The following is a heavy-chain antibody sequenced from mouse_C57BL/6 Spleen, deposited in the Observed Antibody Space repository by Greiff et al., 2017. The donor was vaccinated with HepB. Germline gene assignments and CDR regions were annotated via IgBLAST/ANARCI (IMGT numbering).Heavy chain of an antibody. J-gene: IGHJ1*03. CDR1: GFSLTSYG. CDR3: ARHAHYYGSSYPWYFDV. D-gene: IGHD1-1*01. Sequence: VQLKESGPGLVAPSQSLSITCTVSGFSLTSYGVHWVRQPPGKGLEWLVVIWSDGSTTYNSALKSRLSISKDNSKSQVFLKMNSLQTDDTAMYYCARHAHYYGSSYPWYFDVWGTGTTVTVSS. CDR2: IWSDGST. V-gene: IGHV2-6-1*01.